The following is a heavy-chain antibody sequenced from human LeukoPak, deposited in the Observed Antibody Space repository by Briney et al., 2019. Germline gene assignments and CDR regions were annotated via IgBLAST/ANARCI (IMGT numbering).Heavy chain of an antibody. CDR2: IDQDGSEK. CDR1: GSTSSRNF. V-gene: IGHV3-7*01. J-gene: IGHJ4*02. Sequence: GRSLRLSCAVSGSTSSRNFMSWDRQTPEKGLEWVANIDQDGSEKNYVDSVKGRFTISRDNAKNSLFLQMNSLRAEDTAIYYCASGAGWESGYWGQGTLVTVSS. CDR3: ASGAGWESGY. D-gene: IGHD1-26*01.